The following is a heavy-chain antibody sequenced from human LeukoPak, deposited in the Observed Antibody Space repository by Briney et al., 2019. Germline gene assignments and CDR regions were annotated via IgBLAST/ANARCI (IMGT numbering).Heavy chain of an antibody. V-gene: IGHV3-23*01. CDR1: GFTFRNYG. Sequence: GRSLRLSCTASGFTFRNYGMNWVRQAPGKGLEWVSTLSGSGITTYYADSVKGRFTISRDNSKNTLYLQMNSLRAGDTAVYYCAKGIYSSGWSYFDYWGHGTLVTVSS. CDR3: AKGIYSSGWSYFDY. D-gene: IGHD6-19*01. J-gene: IGHJ4*01. CDR2: LSGSGITT.